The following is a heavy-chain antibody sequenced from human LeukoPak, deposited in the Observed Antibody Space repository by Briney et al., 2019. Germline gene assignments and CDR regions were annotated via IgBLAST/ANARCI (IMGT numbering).Heavy chain of an antibody. J-gene: IGHJ3*02. CDR3: ASCPFNFQSEHDAFDI. CDR1: GFTFSTYW. CDR2: IKQDGSEK. Sequence: QPGGSLRLSCAASGFTFSTYWMSWVRQAPGKGLEWVANIKQDGSEKYYVESVKGRFTISRDNAKNSLYLQMNSLRAEDTAVYYCASCPFNFQSEHDAFDIWGQGTMVTVSS. D-gene: IGHD1-20*01. V-gene: IGHV3-7*01.